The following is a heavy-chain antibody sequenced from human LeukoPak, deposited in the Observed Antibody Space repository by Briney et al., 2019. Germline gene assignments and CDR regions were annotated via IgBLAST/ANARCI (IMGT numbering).Heavy chain of an antibody. D-gene: IGHD2-15*01. CDR2: INHSGST. Sequence: SETLSLTCAVYGGSFSGYYWSWIRQPPGKGLEWIWEINHSGSTNYNPSLKSRVTISVDTSKNQFSLKLSSVTAADTAVYYCAGCLGSEDANFDYWGQGTLVTVSS. V-gene: IGHV4-34*01. CDR1: GGSFSGYY. CDR3: AGCLGSEDANFDY. J-gene: IGHJ4*02.